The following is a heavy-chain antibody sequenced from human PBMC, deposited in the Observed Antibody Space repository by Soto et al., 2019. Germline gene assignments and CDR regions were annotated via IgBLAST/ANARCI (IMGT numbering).Heavy chain of an antibody. CDR2: IYYSGST. D-gene: IGHD1-26*01. CDR3: ARYSGTYYVY. CDR1: GGSISSYY. Sequence: QVQLQESGPGLVKPSETLSLTCTVSGGSISSYYWTWIRQPPGKGLEWIGFIYYSGSTSYNPSLKSRVTISVDTSTNQFSLRLSAVTAADTAVYYCARYSGTYYVYWGQGTLVTVSS. V-gene: IGHV4-59*01. J-gene: IGHJ4*02.